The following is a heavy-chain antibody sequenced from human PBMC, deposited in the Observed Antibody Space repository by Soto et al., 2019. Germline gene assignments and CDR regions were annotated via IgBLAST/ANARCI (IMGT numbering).Heavy chain of an antibody. CDR1: GFTFNRYW. Sequence: EVQLVESGGGLVQPGGSLRLSCAASGFTFNRYWMGWVRQAPGKGLEWLANIKQDGSEKYYVDSVRGRFTILRDNVENSVFLQMNSLRAEDTAIYYCTRTISALPGDEYWGLGTLVTVSS. J-gene: IGHJ4*02. D-gene: IGHD6-6*01. CDR2: IKQDGSEK. V-gene: IGHV3-7*01. CDR3: TRTISALPGDEY.